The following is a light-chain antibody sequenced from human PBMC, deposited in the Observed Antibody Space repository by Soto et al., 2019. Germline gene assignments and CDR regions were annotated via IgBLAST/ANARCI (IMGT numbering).Light chain of an antibody. J-gene: IGKJ2*01. CDR2: GAS. V-gene: IGKV3-20*01. CDR3: QQYGSSPWGSYT. CDR1: QXVSSSY. Sequence: EIVLTQSPGTLXXXXXXXXXXSXRAXQXVSSSYLAWYQQKPGQAPRLLIYGASSRATGIPDRFSGSGSGTDFTLTISRLEPEDFAVYYCQQYGSSPWGSYTXGQGTKLEIK.